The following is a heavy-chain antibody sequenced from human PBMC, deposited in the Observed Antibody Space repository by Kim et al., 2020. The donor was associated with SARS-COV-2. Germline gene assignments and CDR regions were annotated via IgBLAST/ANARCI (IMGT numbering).Heavy chain of an antibody. CDR2: ISYDGSNK. CDR1: GFTFSSYG. D-gene: IGHD6-13*01. V-gene: IGHV3-30*18. J-gene: IGHJ6*02. CDR3: AKDIWQQLVGSEDV. Sequence: GGSLRLSCAASGFTFSSYGMHWVRKAPGKGLEWVAVISYDGSNKYYADSVKGRFTISRDNSKNTLYLQMNSLRAEDTAVYYWAKDIWQQLVGSEDVWGQGTTVTDSS.